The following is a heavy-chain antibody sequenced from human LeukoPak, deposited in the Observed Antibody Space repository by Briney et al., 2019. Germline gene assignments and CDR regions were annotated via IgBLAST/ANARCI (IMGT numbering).Heavy chain of an antibody. CDR3: ARDSTSVDTVLNWFDP. CDR2: IIPIFGTA. J-gene: IGHJ5*02. D-gene: IGHD5-18*01. CDR1: GGTFSSYA. V-gene: IGHV1-69*06. Sequence: ASVKVSCKASGGTFSSYAISWVRQAPGQGLEWMGGIIPIFGTANYAQKFQGRVTITADKSTSTAYMELSSLRSEDTAVYYCARDSTSVDTVLNWFDPWGQGTLVTVSS.